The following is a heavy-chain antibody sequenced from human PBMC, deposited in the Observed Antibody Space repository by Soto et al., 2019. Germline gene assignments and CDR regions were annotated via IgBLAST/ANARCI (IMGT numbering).Heavy chain of an antibody. CDR2: IIPRHSDV. CDR3: PRPDYTQHLWYHTYDI. V-gene: IGHV5-51*01. J-gene: IGHJ3*02. Sequence: GESVKISCEGFDYTFSAYWIGWVREMPGKGLEWVGGIIPRHSDVKKRPPFECHVTISADKSINTPFLQWHSQKASNTAIYYCPRPDYTQHLWYHTYDIWDQRTMVTVSS. CDR1: DYTFSAYW. D-gene: IGHD3-3*01.